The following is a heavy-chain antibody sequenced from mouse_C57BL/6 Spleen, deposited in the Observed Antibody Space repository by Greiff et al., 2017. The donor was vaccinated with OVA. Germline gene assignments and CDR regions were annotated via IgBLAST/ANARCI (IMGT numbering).Heavy chain of an antibody. J-gene: IGHJ1*03. V-gene: IGHV1-82*01. CDR1: GYAFSSSW. D-gene: IGHD1-1*01. CDR3: APYYGSSYLYFDV. Sequence: QVQLKQSGPELVKPGASVKISCKASGYAFSSSWMNWVKQRPGKGLEWIGRIYPGDGDTNYNGKFKGKATLTADKSSSTAYMQLSSLTSEDSAVYFCAPYYGSSYLYFDVWGTGTTVTVSS. CDR2: IYPGDGDT.